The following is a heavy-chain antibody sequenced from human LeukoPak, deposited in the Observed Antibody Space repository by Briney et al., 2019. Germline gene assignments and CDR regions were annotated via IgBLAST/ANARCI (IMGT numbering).Heavy chain of an antibody. CDR1: GFTFSSYA. CDR2: ISYDASNK. Sequence: GGSLRLSCAASGFTFSSYAMHWVRQAPGKGLEWVAAISYDASNKYYADSVKGRFTISRDNSKNTLYLQMNSLRAEDTAVYYCARDRVENLFYYDSSGYYYSWGQGTLVTVSS. J-gene: IGHJ4*02. V-gene: IGHV3-30*14. D-gene: IGHD3-22*01. CDR3: ARDRVENLFYYDSSGYYYS.